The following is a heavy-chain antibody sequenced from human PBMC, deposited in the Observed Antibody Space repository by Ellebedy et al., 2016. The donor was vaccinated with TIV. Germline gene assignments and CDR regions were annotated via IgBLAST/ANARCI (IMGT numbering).Heavy chain of an antibody. V-gene: IGHV1-69*04. J-gene: IGHJ6*02. Sequence: SVKVSXXASGGTFSSYAISWVRQAPGQGLEWMGRIIPILGIANYAQKFQGRVTITADKSTSTAYMELSSLRSEDTAVYYCAGDTNDQVVPAAIGYYYYGMDVWGQGTTVTVSS. CDR3: AGDTNDQVVPAAIGYYYYGMDV. D-gene: IGHD2-2*01. CDR2: IIPILGIA. CDR1: GGTFSSYA.